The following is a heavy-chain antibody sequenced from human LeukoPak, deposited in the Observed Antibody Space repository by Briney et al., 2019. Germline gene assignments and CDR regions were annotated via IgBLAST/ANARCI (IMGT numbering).Heavy chain of an antibody. Sequence: GGALRLSCAASGVTFDDYGMSWVRQGPGKGLEWGSGINWNGGRTGYADSVKGRVTISRDNAKHSLYLQMNRLRADDTALYYCARDRFFRRPEPAHYWAQGTLLTVPS. J-gene: IGHJ4*02. CDR1: GVTFDDYG. V-gene: IGHV3-20*04. CDR2: INWNGGRT. D-gene: IGHD1-14*01. CDR3: ARDRFFRRPEPAHY.